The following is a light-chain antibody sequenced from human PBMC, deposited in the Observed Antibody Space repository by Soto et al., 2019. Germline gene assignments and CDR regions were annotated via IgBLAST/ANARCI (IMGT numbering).Light chain of an antibody. V-gene: IGKV3-20*01. CDR3: QQYGSSPPKT. Sequence: EIVLTQSPGTLSLSPGEGATLSCRASQSVSSSYLAWYQQKPGQAPRLLIYGASSRATGIPDGFSGGGSGTDFTLTISRLEPEDFAVYYCQQYGSSPPKTFGQGTKVDIK. CDR2: GAS. J-gene: IGKJ1*01. CDR1: QSVSSSY.